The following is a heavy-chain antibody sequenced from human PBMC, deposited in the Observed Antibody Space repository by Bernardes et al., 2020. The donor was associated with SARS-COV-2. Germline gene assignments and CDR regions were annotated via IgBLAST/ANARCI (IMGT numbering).Heavy chain of an antibody. V-gene: IGHV1-2*02. CDR2: INPNSGGT. D-gene: IGHD3-9*01. CDR1: GYTFTGYY. Sequence: ASVKVSCKASGYTFTGYYMHWVRQAPGQGLEWMGWINPNSGGTNYAQKFQGRVTMTEDTSTDTAYMELSSLRSEDTAVYYCATDQRYYDILTGRTYYYGMDVWGQGTTVTVSS. J-gene: IGHJ6*02. CDR3: ATDQRYYDILTGRTYYYGMDV.